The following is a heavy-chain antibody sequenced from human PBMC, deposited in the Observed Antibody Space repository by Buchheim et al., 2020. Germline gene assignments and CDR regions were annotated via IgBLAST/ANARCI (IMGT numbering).Heavy chain of an antibody. J-gene: IGHJ4*02. Sequence: EVQLVESGGGLVQPGGSLKLSCAASGFTFSTYWMSWVRQAPGKGLKWLANIKPDGSEKYYVDSVKGRFTISRDNAKNSLYLQMNSLRVEDTAVYYCARGSDHYDSSGLDYWGQGTL. D-gene: IGHD3-22*01. CDR2: IKPDGSEK. V-gene: IGHV3-7*01. CDR3: ARGSDHYDSSGLDY. CDR1: GFTFSTYW.